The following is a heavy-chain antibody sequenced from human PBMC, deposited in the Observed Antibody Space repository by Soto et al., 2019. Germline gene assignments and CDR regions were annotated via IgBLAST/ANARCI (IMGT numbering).Heavy chain of an antibody. D-gene: IGHD5-12*01. CDR3: ARSLVATIPYFDY. J-gene: IGHJ4*02. CDR2: IIPILGIA. Sequence: QVQLVQSGAEVKKPGSSVKVSCKASGGTFSSYTISWVRQAPGQGIEWMGRIIPILGIANYAQKFQGRVTITADKSTSTAYMELSSLTSEDTAVYYCARSLVATIPYFDYWGQGTLVTVSS. CDR1: GGTFSSYT. V-gene: IGHV1-69*02.